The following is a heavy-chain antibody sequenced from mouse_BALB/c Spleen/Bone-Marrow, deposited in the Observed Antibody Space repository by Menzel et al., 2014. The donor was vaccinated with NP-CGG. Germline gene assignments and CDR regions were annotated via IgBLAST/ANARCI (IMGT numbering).Heavy chain of an antibody. Sequence: VESGGGLVKPGGSLKLSCAASGFTLSSYAMSWVRRTPEKRLEWVATISSGGSYTYYPDSVKGRFTISRDNAKNTLYLQMSSLRSEDTAMYYCARHDGYYAMDYWGQGTSVTVSS. V-gene: IGHV5-9-3*01. D-gene: IGHD2-3*01. CDR2: ISSGGSYT. CDR1: GFTLSSYA. J-gene: IGHJ4*01. CDR3: ARHDGYYAMDY.